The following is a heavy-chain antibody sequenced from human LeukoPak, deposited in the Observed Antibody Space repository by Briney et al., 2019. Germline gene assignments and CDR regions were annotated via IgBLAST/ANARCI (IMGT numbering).Heavy chain of an antibody. D-gene: IGHD5-12*01. Sequence: ASVKVSCKASGYTFTSYDINWVRQATGQGLEWMGWMNPNSGNTGYAQKFQGRVTMTRNTSISTAYMELSSLRSEDTAVYYCARGMGLRLAPYYYYYGMDVWGQGTTVTVSS. CDR3: ARGMGLRLAPYYYYYGMDV. J-gene: IGHJ6*02. V-gene: IGHV1-8*01. CDR1: GYTFTSYD. CDR2: MNPNSGNT.